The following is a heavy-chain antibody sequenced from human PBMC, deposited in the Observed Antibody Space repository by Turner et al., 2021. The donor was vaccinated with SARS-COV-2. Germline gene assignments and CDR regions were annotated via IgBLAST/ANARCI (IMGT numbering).Heavy chain of an antibody. V-gene: IGHV4-59*08. D-gene: IGHD1-1*01. CDR2: YYKIGSI. CDR3: ARHQGSTSGYDHGMNV. Sequence: QVQLQESVPGLVRPSATLSLTCTVSGGSISSKSWSWIRQSPGRGLEWIGYYYKIGSIDYNPTLRSRVTISVDTSKNQLSLNLISMTAADTAVYYCARHQGSTSGYDHGMNVWGQGTAFIVSS. J-gene: IGHJ6*02. CDR1: GGSISSKS.